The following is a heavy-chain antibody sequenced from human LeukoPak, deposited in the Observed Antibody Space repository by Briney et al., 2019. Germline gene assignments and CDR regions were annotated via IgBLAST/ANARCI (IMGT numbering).Heavy chain of an antibody. Sequence: ASVKVSCKASGYTFTSYAMHWVRQAPGQGLEWMGWISAYNGNTNYAQKLQGRVTMTTDTSTSTAYMELRSLRSDDTAVYYCARPNLGYCSGGSCYPGDYFDYWGQGTLVTVSS. CDR2: ISAYNGNT. D-gene: IGHD2-15*01. J-gene: IGHJ4*02. CDR3: ARPNLGYCSGGSCYPGDYFDY. CDR1: GYTFTSYA. V-gene: IGHV1-18*01.